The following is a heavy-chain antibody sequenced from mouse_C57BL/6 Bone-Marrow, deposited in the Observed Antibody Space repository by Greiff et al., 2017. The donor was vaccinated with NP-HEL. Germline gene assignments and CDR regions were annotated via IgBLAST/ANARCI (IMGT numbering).Heavy chain of an antibody. V-gene: IGHV5-12*01. Sequence: EVKVEESGGGLVQPGGSLKLSCAASGFTFSDYYMYWVRQTPEKRLEWVAYISNGGGSTYYPDTVKGRFTISRDNAENTLYLQMSRLKSEDTAMYYCARRGGFDYGSSPFDYWGQGTTLTVSS. J-gene: IGHJ2*01. CDR2: ISNGGGST. CDR3: ARRGGFDYGSSPFDY. CDR1: GFTFSDYY. D-gene: IGHD1-1*01.